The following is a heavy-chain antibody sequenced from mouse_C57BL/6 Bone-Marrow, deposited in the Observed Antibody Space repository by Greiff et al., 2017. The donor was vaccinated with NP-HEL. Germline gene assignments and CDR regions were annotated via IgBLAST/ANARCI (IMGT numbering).Heavy chain of an antibody. Sequence: EVKLQESGPELVKPGASVKMSCKASGYTFTDYNMHWVKQSHGKSLEWIGYINPNNGGTSYNQKFKGKATLTVNKSSSTAYMELRSLTSEDSAVYYCARCYYGNYWFAYWGQGTLVTVSA. CDR2: INPNNGGT. CDR1: GYTFTDYN. D-gene: IGHD2-1*01. CDR3: ARCYYGNYWFAY. J-gene: IGHJ3*01. V-gene: IGHV1-22*01.